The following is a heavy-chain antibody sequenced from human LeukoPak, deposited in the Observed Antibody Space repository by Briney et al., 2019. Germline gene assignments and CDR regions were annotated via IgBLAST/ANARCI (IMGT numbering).Heavy chain of an antibody. D-gene: IGHD3-3*01. CDR1: GLTFSSYA. CDR3: AKGSLPFDFWSGYYLFDY. CDR2: ISGSGGST. Sequence: GGSLRLSCAASGLTFSSYAMSWVRQAPGKGLEWVSAISGSGGSTYYADSVKGRFTISRDNSKNTLYLQMNSLRAEDTAVYYCAKGSLPFDFWSGYYLFDYWGQGTLVTVSS. V-gene: IGHV3-23*01. J-gene: IGHJ4*02.